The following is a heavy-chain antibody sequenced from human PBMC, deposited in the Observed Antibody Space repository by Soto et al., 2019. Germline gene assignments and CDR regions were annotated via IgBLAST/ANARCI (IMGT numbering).Heavy chain of an antibody. Sequence: PGGSLRLSCAASGFTFSSYAMSWVRQAPGKGLEWVSTFSASGGSTYYADSVKGRFTISRDNSKNTLYLQMHSLRAEDTALYYCAKVEDGSGWAVVDSWGQGTLVTVSS. V-gene: IGHV3-23*01. J-gene: IGHJ4*02. D-gene: IGHD6-19*01. CDR1: GFTFSSYA. CDR3: AKVEDGSGWAVVDS. CDR2: FSASGGST.